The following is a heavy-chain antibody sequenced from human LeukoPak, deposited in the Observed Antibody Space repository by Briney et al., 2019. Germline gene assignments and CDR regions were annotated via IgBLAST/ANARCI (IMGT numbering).Heavy chain of an antibody. CDR3: GRGDSGGWVPPWSGANYYYYYMDV. CDR2: IYYSGST. V-gene: IGHV4-59*01. CDR1: GGSISSYY. J-gene: IGHJ6*03. D-gene: IGHD2-15*01. Sequence: SETLSLTCTVSGGSISSYYWSWIRQPPGKGLEWVGYIYYSGSTNYNASPKSRGSISVDTSNNQILLQLSYVTAADTSVYYCGRGDSGGWVPPWSGANYYYYYMDVWGKGTTVTISS.